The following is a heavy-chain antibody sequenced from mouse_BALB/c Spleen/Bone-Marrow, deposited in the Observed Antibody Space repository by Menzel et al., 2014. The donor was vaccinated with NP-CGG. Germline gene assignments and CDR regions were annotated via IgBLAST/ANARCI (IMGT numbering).Heavy chain of an antibody. CDR3: GGPGYYGYQDV. V-gene: IGHV4-1*02. CDR1: GFDFSRYW. Sequence: EVKLVESGGGLVQPGGSLKLSCAASGFDFSRYWMTWVRQAPGKGLEWIGEINPDSSTINYTPSLKDKFIIARDNAKNTLFLQMSKVRSEETAVYYCGGPGYYGYQDVWGAGTTVTVSS. D-gene: IGHD1-2*01. CDR2: INPDSSTI. J-gene: IGHJ1*01.